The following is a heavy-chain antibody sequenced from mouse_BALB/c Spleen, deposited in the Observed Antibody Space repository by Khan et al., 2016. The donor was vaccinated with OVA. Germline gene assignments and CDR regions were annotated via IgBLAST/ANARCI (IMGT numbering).Heavy chain of an antibody. Sequence: QIQLVQSGPELKKPGETVRISCKASGYTFTTAGIQWVQKMPGKGLKWIGWINTHSGVPNYAEDFKGRFAFSLEISVNTAYLQITNLKTEDTATYCCARGGAAYDRNDGGAMEYWGQGTSVTVSS. V-gene: IGHV9-4*02. D-gene: IGHD2-14*01. CDR3: ARGGAAYDRNDGGAMEY. J-gene: IGHJ4*01. CDR1: GYTFTTAG. CDR2: INTHSGVP.